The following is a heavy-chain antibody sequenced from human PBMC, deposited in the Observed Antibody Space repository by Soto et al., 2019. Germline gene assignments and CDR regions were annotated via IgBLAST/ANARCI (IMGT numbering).Heavy chain of an antibody. CDR3: AREGGAYSSGWQTLDY. V-gene: IGHV1-18*01. J-gene: IGHJ4*02. D-gene: IGHD6-19*01. CDR1: GYTFTSYG. CDR2: ISAYNGNT. Sequence: ASVKVSCKASGYTFTSYGISWVRQAPGQGLEWMGWISAYNGNTNYAQKLQGRVTMTTDTSTSTAYMELRSLRSDDTVVYDCAREGGAYSSGWQTLDYWGQGTLVTVSS.